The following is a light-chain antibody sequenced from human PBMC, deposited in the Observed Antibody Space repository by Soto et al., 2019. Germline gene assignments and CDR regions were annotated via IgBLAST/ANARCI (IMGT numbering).Light chain of an antibody. CDR1: SSNIGSNY. Sequence: QSVLTQPPSLSAAPGQKVTISCSGGSSNIGSNYVSWYQQLPGAPPKLLIFDNDKRPSAVPDRFSGSQSGTSATLAITGLQTGDEADCYCGTWDNSLCAAVFAGGTNVTVL. CDR3: GTWDNSLCAAV. J-gene: IGLJ3*02. CDR2: DND. V-gene: IGLV1-51*01.